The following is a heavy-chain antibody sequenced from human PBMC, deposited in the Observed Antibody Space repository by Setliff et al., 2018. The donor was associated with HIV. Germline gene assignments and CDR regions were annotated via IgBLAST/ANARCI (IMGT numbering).Heavy chain of an antibody. J-gene: IGHJ5*02. CDR3: KTLFLQMSGLGVDDTAVYYCAKSAINGVA. CDR2: IYYTGST. D-gene: IGHD3-3*01. CDR1: GGSISSGGNY. Sequence: TLSLTCTVSGGSISSGGNYWSWIRQYPGKGLEWIGYIYYTGSTYYNPSLKSRVTISVDTSKSTFSDSVKGRFIISRDNSNKTLFLQMSGLGVDDTAVYYCAKSAINGVAWGQGTLVTVSS. V-gene: IGHV4-31*02.